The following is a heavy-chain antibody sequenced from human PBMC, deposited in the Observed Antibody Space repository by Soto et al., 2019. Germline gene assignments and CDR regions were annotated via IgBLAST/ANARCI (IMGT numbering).Heavy chain of an antibody. CDR1: GYTFTSYD. J-gene: IGHJ6*02. Sequence: ASVKVSCKASGYTFTSYDINWVRQATGQGLEWMGWMNPNSGNTGYAQKFQGRVTMTRNTSISTAYMELSSLRSEDTAVYYCAAGQYYYYGMDVWGQGTTVTVSS. V-gene: IGHV1-8*01. CDR3: AAGQYYYYGMDV. CDR2: MNPNSGNT.